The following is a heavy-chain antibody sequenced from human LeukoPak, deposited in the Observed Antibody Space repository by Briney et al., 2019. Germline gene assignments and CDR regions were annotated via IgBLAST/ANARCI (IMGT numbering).Heavy chain of an antibody. Sequence: SETLSLTCAVYGGSFSGYYWSWIRQPPGKGLEWIGEINHSGSTNYNPSLKSRVTISVDTSKNQFSLKLSSVTAADTAVYYCARVPEACCGGDCLEGAFDYWGQGTLVTVSS. CDR3: ARVPEACCGGDCLEGAFDY. CDR2: INHSGST. D-gene: IGHD2-21*02. CDR1: GGSFSGYY. J-gene: IGHJ4*02. V-gene: IGHV4-34*01.